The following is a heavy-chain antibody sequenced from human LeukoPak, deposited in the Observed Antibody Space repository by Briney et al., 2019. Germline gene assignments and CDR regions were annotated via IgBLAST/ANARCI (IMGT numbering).Heavy chain of an antibody. CDR3: TRWAEYCSGGSCYSSDDAFDI. Sequence: GGSLRLSCAASGFTFSGSAMHWVRQASGKGLEWVGRIRSKANSYATAYAASVKGRFTISRDDSKNTAYLQMNSLKTEDTAVYYCTRWAEYCSGGSCYSSDDAFDIWGQGTMVTVSS. CDR2: IRSKANSYAT. CDR1: GFTFSGSA. J-gene: IGHJ3*02. D-gene: IGHD2-15*01. V-gene: IGHV3-73*01.